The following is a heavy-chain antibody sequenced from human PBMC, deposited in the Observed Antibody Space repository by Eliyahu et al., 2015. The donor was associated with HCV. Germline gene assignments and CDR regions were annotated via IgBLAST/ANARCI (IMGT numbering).Heavy chain of an antibody. V-gene: IGHV4-39*01. D-gene: IGHD3-16*01. J-gene: IGHJ3*02. Sequence: QLQLQESGPGLVKPSETLSLTCXVSXGSXXTTTFYWAWIRQPPGKGLAWLGIVYYSGTTYYSPSLKSRVTMSVDTSKNQFSLNLKSVTAADTAIYYCARQTIYVEGTEMDYGAFDIWGQGTMVTVSS. CDR3: ARQTIYVEGTEMDYGAFDI. CDR2: VYYSGTT. CDR1: XGSXXTTTFY.